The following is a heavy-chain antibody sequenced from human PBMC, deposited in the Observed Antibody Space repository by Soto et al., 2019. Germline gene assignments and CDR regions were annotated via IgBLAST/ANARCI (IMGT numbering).Heavy chain of an antibody. J-gene: IGHJ6*03. Sequence: SETLSLTCSVSGGSITSYYWSWIRQPPGEGLEWIGYMYNRGTTNYNPSLQSRVTISIDTSNNQFSLKMSSVTAADTAVYYCARVDRGRLPYYMDVWGTGTTVTVSS. CDR3: ARVDRGRLPYYMDV. CDR2: MYNRGTT. V-gene: IGHV4-59*01. D-gene: IGHD4-17*01. CDR1: GGSITSYY.